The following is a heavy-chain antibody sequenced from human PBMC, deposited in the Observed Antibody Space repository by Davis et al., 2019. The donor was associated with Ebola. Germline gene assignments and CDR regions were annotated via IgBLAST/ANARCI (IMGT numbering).Heavy chain of an antibody. D-gene: IGHD6-6*01. CDR1: GGTFSSYA. Sequence: SVKASCKASGGTFSSYAISWVRQAPGQGLEWMGRIIPILGIANYAQKFQGRVTITADKSTSTAYMELSSLRSEDTAVYYCASGEQLVLYYYYGMDVWGQGTTVTVSS. J-gene: IGHJ6*02. V-gene: IGHV1-69*04. CDR2: IIPILGIA. CDR3: ASGEQLVLYYYYGMDV.